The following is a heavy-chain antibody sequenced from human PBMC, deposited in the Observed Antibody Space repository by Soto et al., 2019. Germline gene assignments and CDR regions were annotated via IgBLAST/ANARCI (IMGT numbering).Heavy chain of an antibody. CDR3: ARGGGLPSNYFDY. D-gene: IGHD3-16*01. Sequence: QVQLQQWGAGLLKPSETLSLTCAVYGGSFSGYYWSWIRQPPGKGLEWIGEINHSGSTNYNPSLKSRVTISVDTSKNQFSLKLSSVTAADTAVYYCARGGGLPSNYFDYWGQGTLVTVSS. CDR1: GGSFSGYY. J-gene: IGHJ4*02. V-gene: IGHV4-34*01. CDR2: INHSGST.